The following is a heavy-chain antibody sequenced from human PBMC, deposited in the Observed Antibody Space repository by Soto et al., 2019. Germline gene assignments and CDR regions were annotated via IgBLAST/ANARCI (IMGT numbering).Heavy chain of an antibody. CDR1: GYTFTSYD. CDR3: ARGGTGTGYYYGMDV. D-gene: IGHD3-10*01. Sequence: AASVKVSCKASGYTFTSYDINWVRQATGQGLEWMGWMNPNSGNTGYAQKFQGRVTMTRNTSISTAYMELSSLRSEDTAVYYCARGGTGTGYYYGMDVWGQGTTVTVSS. V-gene: IGHV1-8*01. J-gene: IGHJ6*02. CDR2: MNPNSGNT.